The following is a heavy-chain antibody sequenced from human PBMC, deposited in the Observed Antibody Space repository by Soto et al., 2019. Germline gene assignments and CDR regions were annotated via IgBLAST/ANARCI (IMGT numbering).Heavy chain of an antibody. D-gene: IGHD3-22*01. Sequence: SETLSLTCAVYGGSFSGYYWSWIRQPPGKGLERIGEINHSGSTNYNPSPKSRVTISVDTSKNQFSLKLGSVTAADTAEYYCARGFAYYDSSGYWFDSWGQGTLVTVSS. CDR2: INHSGST. CDR1: GGSFSGYY. V-gene: IGHV4-34*01. J-gene: IGHJ5*01. CDR3: ARGFAYYDSSGYWFDS.